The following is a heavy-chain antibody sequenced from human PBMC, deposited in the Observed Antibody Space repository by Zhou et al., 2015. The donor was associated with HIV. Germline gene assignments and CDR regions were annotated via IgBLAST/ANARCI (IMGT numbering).Heavy chain of an antibody. CDR2: IIPIFGTA. CDR3: ARSKPSRDIVVVVAAHYYYYYGMDV. D-gene: IGHD2-15*01. Sequence: QVQLVQSGAEVKKPGSSVKVSCKASGGTFSSYAISWVRQAPGQGLEWMGGIIPIFGTANYAQKFQGRVTITADESTSTAYMELSSLRSEDTAVYYCARSKPSRDIVVVVAAHYYYYYGMDVWGQGTTVTVSS. V-gene: IGHV1-69*12. J-gene: IGHJ6*02. CDR1: GGTFSSYA.